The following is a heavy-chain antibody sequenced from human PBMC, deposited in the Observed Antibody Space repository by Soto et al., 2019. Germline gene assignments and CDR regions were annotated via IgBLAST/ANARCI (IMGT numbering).Heavy chain of an antibody. CDR3: ATSGSSDYYGSGSYGY. CDR1: GGTFSRYT. V-gene: IGHV1-69*02. J-gene: IGHJ4*02. Sequence: QVQLVQSGAEVKKPGSSVKVSCKASGGTFSRYTISWVRQAPGQGLEWMGRIIPILGIANYAQKFQGRVTITADKSPSTAYMELSSLRSEDTAVYYCATSGSSDYYGSGSYGYWGQGTLVTVSS. CDR2: IIPILGIA. D-gene: IGHD3-10*01.